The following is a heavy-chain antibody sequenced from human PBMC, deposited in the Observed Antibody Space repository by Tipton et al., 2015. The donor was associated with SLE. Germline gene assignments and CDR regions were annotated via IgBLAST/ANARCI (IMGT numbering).Heavy chain of an antibody. V-gene: IGHV3-33*01. J-gene: IGHJ4*02. CDR1: GFNFYSYC. D-gene: IGHD3-3*01. CDR2: IQYDGSNQ. Sequence: SLRLSCAASGFNFYSYCMHWARQAPGKGLEWVALIQYDGSNQFYADSVRGRFTISRDNSKDSLYLQMNALRAEDTAVYYCARSPVDYWNGYSAWGQGTLVAVSS. CDR3: ARSPVDYWNGYSA.